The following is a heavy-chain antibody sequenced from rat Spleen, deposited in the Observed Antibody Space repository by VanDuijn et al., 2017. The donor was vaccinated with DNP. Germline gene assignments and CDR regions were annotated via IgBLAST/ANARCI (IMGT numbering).Heavy chain of an antibody. CDR3: ATQFASGSFDY. CDR1: GFTFSNYG. Sequence: EVQLVESGGGLVQPGRSLKLSCAASGFTFSNYGMARVRQAPAKGLELVATISYNGGTPYYRDSVKGRFTISRDNAQSTLYLQVDSLRSEDTATYYCATQFASGSFDYWGQGVMVTVSS. J-gene: IGHJ2*01. CDR2: ISYNGGTP. D-gene: IGHD4-3*01. V-gene: IGHV5-29*01.